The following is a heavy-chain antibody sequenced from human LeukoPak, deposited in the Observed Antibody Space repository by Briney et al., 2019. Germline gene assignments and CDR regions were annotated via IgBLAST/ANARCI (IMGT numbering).Heavy chain of an antibody. V-gene: IGHV1-69*04. CDR2: IIPILGIA. Sequence: ASVKVSCKASGGTFSSYAISWVRQAPGQGLEWMGRIIPILGIANYAQKFQGRVTMTTDTSTSTAYMELRSLRSDDTAVYYCARDSFGQQLVLGWFDPWGQGTLVTVSS. J-gene: IGHJ5*02. D-gene: IGHD6-13*01. CDR3: ARDSFGQQLVLGWFDP. CDR1: GGTFSSYA.